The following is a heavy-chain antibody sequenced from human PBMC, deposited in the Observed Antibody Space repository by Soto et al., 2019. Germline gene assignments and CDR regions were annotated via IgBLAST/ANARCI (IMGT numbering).Heavy chain of an antibody. CDR2: INPANGNT. Sequence: QVQLAQSGAEDRKPGASVKVSCEATGYTFTAYAMHWMRQAPGQRLEWMGWINPANGNTKYSQKFQGRLTITSDTSAKTVYMELSSLTSEDMAMYYCTRSAISPYGGLIGPFDYWGQGNLVTVSS. J-gene: IGHJ4*02. CDR3: TRSAISPYGGLIGPFDY. V-gene: IGHV1-3*05. D-gene: IGHD3-16*02. CDR1: GYTFTAYA.